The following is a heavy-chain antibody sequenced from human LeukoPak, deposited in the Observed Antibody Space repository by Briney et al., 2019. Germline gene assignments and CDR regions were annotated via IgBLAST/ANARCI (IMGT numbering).Heavy chain of an antibody. D-gene: IGHD1-26*01. CDR2: IYHSGST. CDR1: GYSISSGYY. V-gene: IGHV4-38-2*01. J-gene: IGHJ4*02. Sequence: SETLSLTCAVSGYSISSGYYWGWIRQPPGKGLEWIGSIYHSGSTYYNPSLKSRVTISVDTSKNQFSLKLSSVTAADTAVYYCARHAKSYRGSRSPFDYWGQGTLVTVSS. CDR3: ARHAKSYRGSRSPFDY.